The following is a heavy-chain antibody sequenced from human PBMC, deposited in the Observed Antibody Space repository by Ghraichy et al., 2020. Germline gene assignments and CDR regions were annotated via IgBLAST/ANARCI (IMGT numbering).Heavy chain of an antibody. V-gene: IGHV3-23*01. CDR2: IVGSGVST. CDR1: GFTFSSYA. D-gene: IGHD3-22*01. CDR3: AKALSFDSGGLDY. Sequence: GGSLRLSCAASGFTFSSYAMSWVRQAPGKGLEWVSAIVGSGVSTYYADSLKGRFTISRDNSKNTLYLQMNSLRAEDTAVYYCAKALSFDSGGLDYWGQGTLVTVSS. J-gene: IGHJ4*02.